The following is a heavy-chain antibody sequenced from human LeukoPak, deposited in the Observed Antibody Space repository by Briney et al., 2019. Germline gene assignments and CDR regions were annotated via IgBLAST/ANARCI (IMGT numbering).Heavy chain of an antibody. CDR2: MSPDSGNT. J-gene: IGHJ4*02. D-gene: IGHD6-13*01. CDR1: GYTFTSYD. CDR3: ARGPTESSSSDY. Sequence: ASVKVSCKASGYTFTSYDINWVRQAPGQGLEWMGWMSPDSGNTGYAQKFQGRVTMTRNTSISTAYMELSSLRSEGTAVYYCARGPTESSSSDYWGQGTLVTVSS. V-gene: IGHV1-8*01.